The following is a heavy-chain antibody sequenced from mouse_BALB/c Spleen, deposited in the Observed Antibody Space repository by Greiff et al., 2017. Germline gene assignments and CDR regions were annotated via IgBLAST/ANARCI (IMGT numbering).Heavy chain of an antibody. CDR1: GYSLTSDYA. V-gene: IGHV3-2*02. CDR2: ISYSGST. J-gene: IGHJ2*01. CDR3: ARGDYLDY. Sequence: EVHLVASGPGLVKPSQSLSLTCTVTGYSLTSDYAWNWIRQFPGNKLEWMGYISYSGSTSYNPSLKSRSSITRDTSKNQFFLQLNSVTTEDTATYDCARGDYLDYWGQGTTLTVSS.